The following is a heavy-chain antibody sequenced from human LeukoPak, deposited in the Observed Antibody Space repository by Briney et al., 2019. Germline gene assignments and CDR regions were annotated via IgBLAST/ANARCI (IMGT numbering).Heavy chain of an antibody. J-gene: IGHJ4*02. CDR2: ISGSGGST. CDR3: AKPLRGYSYGPFDY. Sequence: AGGSLRLSCAASGFTFSSYAMSWVRQAPGKGLEWVSAISGSGGSTYYADSVKGRFTISRDNSKNTLYLQMNSLRAEDTAVYYCAKPLRGYSYGPFDYWGQGTLVTVSS. CDR1: GFTFSSYA. D-gene: IGHD5-18*01. V-gene: IGHV3-23*01.